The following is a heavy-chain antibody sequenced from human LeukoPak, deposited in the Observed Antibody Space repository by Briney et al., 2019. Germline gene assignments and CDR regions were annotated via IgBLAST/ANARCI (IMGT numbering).Heavy chain of an antibody. CDR1: GGSITSYY. V-gene: IGHV4-4*07. CDR3: ARGGRFPDY. CDR2: IYASGST. J-gene: IGHJ4*02. D-gene: IGHD3-10*01. Sequence: SEILSLTCTVSGGSITSYYWSWIRQPAGKGLEWIGRIYASGSTNYNPSLKSRVTMSVDSSKNQFSLNLSSVTAADTAVYYCARGGRFPDYWGQGTLVTVSS.